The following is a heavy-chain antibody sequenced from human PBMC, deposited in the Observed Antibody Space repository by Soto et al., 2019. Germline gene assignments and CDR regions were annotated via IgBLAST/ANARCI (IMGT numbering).Heavy chain of an antibody. V-gene: IGHV4-34*01. D-gene: IGHD3-9*01. J-gene: IGHJ5*02. Sequence: SETLSLTCAVYGGSFSGYYWSWIRQPPGKGLEWIGEINHSGSTNYNPSLKSRVTISVDTSKNQFSLKLSSVTAADTAVYYCARGQNDILASGWFDPWGQGTLVTVS. CDR3: ARGQNDILASGWFDP. CDR2: INHSGST. CDR1: GGSFSGYY.